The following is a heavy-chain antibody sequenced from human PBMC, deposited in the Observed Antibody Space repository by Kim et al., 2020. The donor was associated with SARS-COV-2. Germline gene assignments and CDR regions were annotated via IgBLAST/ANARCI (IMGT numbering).Heavy chain of an antibody. CDR1: GFTFSSYS. Sequence: GGSLRLSCAASGFTFSSYSMNWVRQAPGKGLEWVSFISSSSSYIYYADSVKGRFTISRDNAKNSLYLQMNSLRAEDTAVYYCARDPKQQPAPDDWGQGTLVTVSS. J-gene: IGHJ4*02. V-gene: IGHV3-21*01. CDR2: ISSSSSYI. CDR3: ARDPKQQPAPDD. D-gene: IGHD6-13*01.